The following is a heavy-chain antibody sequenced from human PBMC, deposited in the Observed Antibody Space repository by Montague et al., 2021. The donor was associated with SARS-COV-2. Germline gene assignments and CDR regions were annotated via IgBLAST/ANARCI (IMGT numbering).Heavy chain of an antibody. CDR2: VNHSGST. V-gene: IGHV4-34*01. J-gene: IGHJ3*02. CDR1: GGSFSGYY. Sequence: SETQSLTCAVYGGSFSGYYWGWIRQPPGKGLEWIGEVNHSGSTNYNPSLKSRVTISVDTSKNQFSLKTNSVSAADTAVYYCARGQVTIFGVLIMLPAAGALDIWGRGTMVSVSS. CDR3: ARGQVTIFGVLIMLPAAGALDI. D-gene: IGHD3-3*01.